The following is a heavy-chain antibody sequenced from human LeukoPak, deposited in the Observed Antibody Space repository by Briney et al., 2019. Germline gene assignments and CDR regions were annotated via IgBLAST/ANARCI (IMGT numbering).Heavy chain of an antibody. J-gene: IGHJ4*02. CDR3: AKDAYYYDTSNYYRPGDY. D-gene: IGHD3-22*01. CDR1: GFSFSSYG. V-gene: IGHV3-30*18. CDR2: ISYDGSNK. Sequence: GGPLRLSCTASGFSFSSYGMHWVRQAPGKGLEWVAVISYDGSNKYYADSVKGRFTISRDNSKNTLYLQMNSLRAEDTAVYYCAKDAYYYDTSNYYRPGDYWGQGTLVTVSS.